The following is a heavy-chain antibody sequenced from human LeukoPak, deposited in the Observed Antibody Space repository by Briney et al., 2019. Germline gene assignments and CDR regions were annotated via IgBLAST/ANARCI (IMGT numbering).Heavy chain of an antibody. J-gene: IGHJ4*02. D-gene: IGHD3-16*02. CDR2: IGVYNGNT. Sequence: ASVKLSCNSSGSSFSTYGINWVRVAPGQGLEWMGWIGVYNGNTSHAQKFQGRVTMTTDRSTTTADLELSSLRSDDTAVYYCARPSDDYVGGSYREPCAHWGQGTLVSVS. CDR1: GSSFSTYG. CDR3: ARPSDDYVGGSYREPCAH. V-gene: IGHV1-18*01.